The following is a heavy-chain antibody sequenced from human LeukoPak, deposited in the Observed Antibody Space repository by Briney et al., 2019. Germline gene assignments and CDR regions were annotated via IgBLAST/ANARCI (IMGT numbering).Heavy chain of an antibody. V-gene: IGHV3-53*01. J-gene: IGHJ4*02. D-gene: IGHD6-19*01. CDR3: AGGYSSGWFPQ. CDR2: IYSGGST. CDR1: GFTVSSNY. Sequence: GGSLRLSCAASGFTVSSNYMSWVRQAPGTGLERVSVIYSGGSTYYADSVNGRFTISIDNSKNTLYLQMNSLRAEDTAVYYCAGGYSSGWFPQWGQGTLVTVSS.